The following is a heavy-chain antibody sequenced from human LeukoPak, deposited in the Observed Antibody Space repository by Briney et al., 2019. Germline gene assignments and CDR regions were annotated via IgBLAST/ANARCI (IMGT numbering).Heavy chain of an antibody. Sequence: GGSLRLSCGASGFTFSSYGVHWVRQAPGKGLEWVAFIRYDGSNKYYADSVKGRFTISRDNSKNTLYLQMNSLRAEDTAVYYCAKNCDPGIAVAVRPLYYYYMDVWGKGTTVTISS. CDR3: AKNCDPGIAVAVRPLYYYYMDV. CDR1: GFTFSSYG. J-gene: IGHJ6*03. V-gene: IGHV3-30*02. D-gene: IGHD6-19*01. CDR2: IRYDGSNK.